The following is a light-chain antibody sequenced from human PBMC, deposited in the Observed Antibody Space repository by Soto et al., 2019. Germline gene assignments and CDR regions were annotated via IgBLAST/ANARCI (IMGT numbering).Light chain of an antibody. V-gene: IGKV3-15*01. CDR3: QQYKDRPTIA. Sequence: ELVRPQSPVTLSASPGECATISRRASQSVDNNVAWYQQKPCQAHRLIIVCSFARATGIPARFSGSGSGSEFTLTISGLQSEDLAVYYCQQYKDRPTIACGQGTRLEIK. CDR1: QSVDNN. CDR2: CSF. J-gene: IGKJ5*01.